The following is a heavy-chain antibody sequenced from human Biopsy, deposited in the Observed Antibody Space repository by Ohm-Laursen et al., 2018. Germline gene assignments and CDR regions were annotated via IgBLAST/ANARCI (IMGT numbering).Heavy chain of an antibody. J-gene: IGHJ6*02. CDR3: AKDVRVKVQLDGMDV. CDR2: ISWHSGSR. D-gene: IGHD1-1*01. V-gene: IGHV3-9*01. Sequence: SLRLSFAASGFTFHDYAMHWVRHAPGKGLDWVAGISWHSGSRGYADSVKGRITISRDNAKKLLYLQMNSLRAEDTALYYCAKDVRVKVQLDGMDVWGQGTTVTVSS. CDR1: GFTFHDYA.